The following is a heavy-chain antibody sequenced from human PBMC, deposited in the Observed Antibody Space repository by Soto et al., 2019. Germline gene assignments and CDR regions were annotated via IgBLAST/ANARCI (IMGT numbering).Heavy chain of an antibody. Sequence: QVQLQESGPGLVKPSETLSLTCTVSGGSITSYYWTWIRQPPGKGLEWIGYISYSGSTKYNPSLKSRATIFVDTSNNQFSLRLTSVTAADAAVYYCARGATAGRVGWLDPWGQGILVTVSS. D-gene: IGHD6-13*01. CDR2: ISYSGST. J-gene: IGHJ5*02. CDR1: GGSITSYY. CDR3: ARGATAGRVGWLDP. V-gene: IGHV4-59*01.